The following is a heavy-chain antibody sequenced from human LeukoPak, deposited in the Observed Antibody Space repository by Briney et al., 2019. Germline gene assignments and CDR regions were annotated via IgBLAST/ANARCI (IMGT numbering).Heavy chain of an antibody. CDR1: GGSISNYY. Sequence: SETLSLTCTVCGGSISNYYWTWIRQPAGQGLEWIGRIYTSGGTNYNPSLKSRVSMSVDTSKNQFSLKLSSVTAADTAVYYCARVNYYYYYMDVWGKGTTVTISS. J-gene: IGHJ6*03. CDR3: ARVNYYYYYMDV. V-gene: IGHV4-4*07. CDR2: IYTSGGT.